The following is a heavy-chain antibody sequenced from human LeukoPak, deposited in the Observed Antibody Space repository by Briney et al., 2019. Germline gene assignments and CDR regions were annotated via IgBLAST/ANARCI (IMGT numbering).Heavy chain of an antibody. CDR2: ITGSGAIT. Sequence: GGSLRLSCAASGFTFSNYAMSWVRQAPGKGREWVSAITGSGAITYYAHSLKGRFTISRDNSKNPLYLQMNSLRAEDTAVYQCAKWGDYDVLTGYYDPDYWGQGTLVTVSS. J-gene: IGHJ4*02. CDR1: GFTFSNYA. V-gene: IGHV3-23*01. CDR3: AKWGDYDVLTGYYDPDY. D-gene: IGHD3-9*01.